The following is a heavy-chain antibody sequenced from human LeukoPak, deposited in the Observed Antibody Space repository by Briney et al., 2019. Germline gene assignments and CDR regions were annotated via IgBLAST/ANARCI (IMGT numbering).Heavy chain of an antibody. CDR2: IKTKAESDAT. CDR3: ARGMGGCTNGVCDSGGDY. Sequence: PGGSLKVSCEASGFTFSDFDIHWVRQTSGKGLEWLGRIKTKAESDATAYAASVKGRFTVSRDDSKNMALLQMNSLKIEDTAVYYCARGMGGCTNGVCDSGGDYWGQGTLVTVSS. CDR1: GFTFSDFD. D-gene: IGHD2-8*01. J-gene: IGHJ4*02. V-gene: IGHV3-73*01.